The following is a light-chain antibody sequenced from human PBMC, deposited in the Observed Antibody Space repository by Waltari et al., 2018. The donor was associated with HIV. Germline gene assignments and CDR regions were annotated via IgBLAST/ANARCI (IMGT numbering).Light chain of an antibody. Sequence: QSVLTQPPSVSAAPGQTVTIPCSGSSSHLGHDYVSWYHHLPGAAPKLLIYDNRERPSRIPDRFSGSRSGTSATLGITGLQTGDEAIYYCVTWDKIVGGAVFGGGTKLTVL. V-gene: IGLV1-51*01. CDR3: VTWDKIVGGAV. CDR1: SSHLGHDY. CDR2: DNR. J-gene: IGLJ3*02.